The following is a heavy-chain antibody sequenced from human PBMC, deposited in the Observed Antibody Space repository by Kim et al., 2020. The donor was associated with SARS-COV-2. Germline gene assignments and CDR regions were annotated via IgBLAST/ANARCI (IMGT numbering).Heavy chain of an antibody. CDR3: VSLLRNMVV. CDR2: ISSDGGGT. Sequence: GGSLRLSCSASGFTFSNYAMHWVRQAPGKGLEYFSGISSDGGGTYYADSVKGRFTISRDNSKNTLYLQMSGLRVGDTAVYSCVSLLRNMVVWGQGTLVTVSS. D-gene: IGHD3-10*01. J-gene: IGHJ4*02. CDR1: GFTFSNYA. V-gene: IGHV3-64D*09.